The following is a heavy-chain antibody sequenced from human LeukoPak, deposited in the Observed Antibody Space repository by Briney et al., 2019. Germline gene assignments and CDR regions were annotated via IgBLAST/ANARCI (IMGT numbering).Heavy chain of an antibody. CDR1: GFTFSNFG. J-gene: IGHJ4*02. V-gene: IGHV3-23*01. CDR3: AKRAAYGTVWYQFDY. Sequence: TGGSLRLSCAASGFTFSNFGMSWVRQAPGKRLEWVSFISAGGINTDYGDSVKGRFTVSRDNSKNTLFLQMDSLRAEDTAVYYCAKRAAYGTVWYQFDYWGQGTLVTVSS. D-gene: IGHD6-19*01. CDR2: ISAGGINT.